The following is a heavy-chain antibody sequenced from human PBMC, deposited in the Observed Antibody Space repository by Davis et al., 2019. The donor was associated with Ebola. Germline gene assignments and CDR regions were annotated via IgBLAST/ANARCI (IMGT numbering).Heavy chain of an antibody. Sequence: GGSLRLSCAASGFTFSSYGMHWVRQAPGKGLEWVAVISYDGSNKYYADSVKGRFTISRDNSKNTLYLQMNSLRAEDTAVYYCARDLLEVEWLSYWFDPWGQGTLVTVSS. CDR1: GFTFSSYG. CDR3: ARDLLEVEWLSYWFDP. J-gene: IGHJ5*02. V-gene: IGHV3-30*03. D-gene: IGHD3-3*01. CDR2: ISYDGSNK.